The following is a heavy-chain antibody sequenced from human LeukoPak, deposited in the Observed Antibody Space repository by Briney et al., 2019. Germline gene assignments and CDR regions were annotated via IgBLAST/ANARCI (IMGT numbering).Heavy chain of an antibody. Sequence: PGRSLRLSCAASGFTFSSYAMHWVRQAPGKGLEWVAVISYDGSNKYYADSVKGRFTISRDNSKNSLYLQMNSLRAEDTAVYYCARERPHYDYVWGSYRYGDAFDIWGQGTMVTVSS. D-gene: IGHD3-16*02. CDR1: GFTFSSYA. CDR3: ARERPHYDYVWGSYRYGDAFDI. CDR2: ISYDGSNK. J-gene: IGHJ3*02. V-gene: IGHV3-30-3*01.